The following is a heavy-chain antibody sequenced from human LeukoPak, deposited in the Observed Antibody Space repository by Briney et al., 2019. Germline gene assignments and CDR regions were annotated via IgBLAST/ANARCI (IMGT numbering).Heavy chain of an antibody. V-gene: IGHV3-33*06. CDR2: LWANGNTA. J-gene: IGHJ4*02. CDR1: GFNFNSIG. D-gene: IGHD6-13*01. Sequence: PGRSLRLSCAASGFNFNSIGMHWVRQVPGNGLEWVAVLWANGNTAHYADSVKGRFTISRDSSENTLYLQMNSLRSEDTAVYYCVEESAADGTFHFDYWGQGTLVTVSS. CDR3: VEESAADGTFHFDY.